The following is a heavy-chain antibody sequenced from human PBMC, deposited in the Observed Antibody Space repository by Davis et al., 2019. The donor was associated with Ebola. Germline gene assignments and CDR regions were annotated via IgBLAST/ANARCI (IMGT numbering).Heavy chain of an antibody. V-gene: IGHV3-21*01. J-gene: IGHJ4*02. Sequence: GESLKISCAASGFDFNYYDMNWVRQPPGKGLEWVSLIRSSSNYIYYADSVKGRFTISRHNARNSLFLQMNSLTAEDTAMYYGVRDSPPLGYNYGNVFDSWGQGTLVTVSS. CDR1: GFDFNYYD. D-gene: IGHD5-18*01. CDR3: VRDSPPLGYNYGNVFDS. CDR2: IRSSSNYI.